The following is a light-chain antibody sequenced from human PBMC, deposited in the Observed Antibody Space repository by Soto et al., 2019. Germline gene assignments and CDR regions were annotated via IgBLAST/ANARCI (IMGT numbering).Light chain of an antibody. CDR3: QTWDTGARVV. J-gene: IGLJ2*01. Sequence: QLVLTQSPSASASLGASVKLTCTLSSGHSSYAIAWHQQQPEKGPRYLMKLSSDGSHSKVDGIPDRCSGSSSGAERYLTISSLQSEDEADYYCQTWDTGARVVFGGGTKLTVL. CDR1: SGHSSYA. V-gene: IGLV4-69*01. CDR2: LSSDGSH.